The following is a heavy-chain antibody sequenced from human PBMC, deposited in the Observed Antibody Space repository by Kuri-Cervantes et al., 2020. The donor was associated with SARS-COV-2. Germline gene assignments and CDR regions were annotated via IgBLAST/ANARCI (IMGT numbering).Heavy chain of an antibody. CDR3: ASLAAAGSFDY. CDR1: GFTFSSYA. D-gene: IGHD6-13*01. J-gene: IGHJ4*02. Sequence: LSLTCAASGFTFSSYAMHWVRQAPGKGLEWVAVISYDGSNKYYADSVKGRFTISRDNSKNSLYLQMNSLRAEDTAVYYCASLAAAGSFDYWGQGTLVTVSS. CDR2: ISYDGSNK. V-gene: IGHV3-30-3*01.